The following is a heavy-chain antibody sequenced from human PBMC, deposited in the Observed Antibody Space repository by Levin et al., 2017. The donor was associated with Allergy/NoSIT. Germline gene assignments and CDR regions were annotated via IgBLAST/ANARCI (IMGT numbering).Heavy chain of an antibody. CDR3: AREKVATNGGGFYGMDV. D-gene: IGHD5-12*01. Sequence: GESLKISCKGSGYSFSSEWIGWVRQMPGKGLEWMGIIYPGDSDTRYSPSFQGQVTISADKSISTAYLPWSSLRASDSAIYYCAREKVATNGGGFYGMDVWGQGTTVTVS. CDR1: GYSFSSEW. J-gene: IGHJ6*02. CDR2: IYPGDSDT. V-gene: IGHV5-51*01.